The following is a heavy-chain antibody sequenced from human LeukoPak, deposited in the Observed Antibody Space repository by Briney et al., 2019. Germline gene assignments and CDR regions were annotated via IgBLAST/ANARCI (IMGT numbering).Heavy chain of an antibody. CDR2: VIPLFGTI. Sequence: ASVKVSCTASGGSFTSHAFSWVRQAPGQGLEWMGGVIPLFGTIQYAQKFQGRVTLTADRSTTTVYMEFVSLRSEDTAMYFCARSPNWAYFFDYWGQGALLTVSS. D-gene: IGHD3-16*01. J-gene: IGHJ4*02. V-gene: IGHV1-69*06. CDR3: ARSPNWAYFFDY. CDR1: GGSFTSHA.